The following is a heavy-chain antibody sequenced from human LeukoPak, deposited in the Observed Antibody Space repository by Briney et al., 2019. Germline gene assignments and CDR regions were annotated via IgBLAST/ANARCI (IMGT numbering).Heavy chain of an antibody. D-gene: IGHD3-10*01. CDR3: AKGSRFWVRGVTYYFDY. CDR1: GGSISSGGYY. V-gene: IGHV4-31*03. Sequence: PSETLSLTCTVSGGSISSGGYYWSWIRQHPGKGLEWIGYIYYSGSTYYNPSLKSRVTISVDTSKNQFSLKLSSVTAADTAVYYCAKGSRFWVRGVTYYFDYWGQGTLVTVSS. CDR2: IYYSGST. J-gene: IGHJ4*02.